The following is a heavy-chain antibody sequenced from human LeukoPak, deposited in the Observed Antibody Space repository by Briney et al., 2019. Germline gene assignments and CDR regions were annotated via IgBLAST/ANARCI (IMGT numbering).Heavy chain of an antibody. J-gene: IGHJ4*02. V-gene: IGHV3-48*01. Sequence: SGGSLRLSWAASGFTFSSYSMNWVRQAPGKGLEWVSYISSSSSTIYYADSVKGRFTISRDNAKNSLYLLMSSLRAEDTALYYCARDRDDFWSCSPDYWGQGTLVTVSS. CDR1: GFTFSSYS. D-gene: IGHD3-3*01. CDR3: ARDRDDFWSCSPDY. CDR2: ISSSSSTI.